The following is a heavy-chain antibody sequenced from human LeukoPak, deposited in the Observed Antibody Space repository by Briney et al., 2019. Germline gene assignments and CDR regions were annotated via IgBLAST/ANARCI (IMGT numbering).Heavy chain of an antibody. CDR1: GYTFTGYY. CDR3: ARDRYYDILTGSTDYGMDV. V-gene: IGHV1-2*02. J-gene: IGHJ6*02. CDR2: INPNSGGT. Sequence: ASVKVSCKASGYTFTGYYMHWVRQAPGQGLEWMGWINPNSGGTNYAQKFQGRDTMTRDTSISTAYMELSRLRSDDTAVYYCARDRYYDILTGSTDYGMDVWGQGTTVTVSS. D-gene: IGHD3-9*01.